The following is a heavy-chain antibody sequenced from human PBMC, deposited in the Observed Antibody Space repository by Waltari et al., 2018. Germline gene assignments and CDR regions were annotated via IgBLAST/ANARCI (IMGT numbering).Heavy chain of an antibody. D-gene: IGHD3-3*01. CDR2: IDPEDGET. J-gene: IGHJ3*02. V-gene: IGHV1-69-2*01. CDR1: SHTFTDYY. Sequence: EVQLIQSGADVKKPGATVKISCTASSHTFTDYYIHWVQQAPGKGLVWMGLIDPEDGETVYAENFQGRVTITADRSTDTVYMELSSVRSEDTAVYYCSTRSFGVVNAFDIWGQGTMVIVSS. CDR3: STRSFGVVNAFDI.